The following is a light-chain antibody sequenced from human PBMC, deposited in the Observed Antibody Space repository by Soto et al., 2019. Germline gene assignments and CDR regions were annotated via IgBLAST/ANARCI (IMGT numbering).Light chain of an antibody. CDR1: SSNIGSKS. V-gene: IGLV1-44*01. Sequence: QSVLTQPPSASGTPGQTVTIFCSGSSSNIGSKSVQWCKQLPETAPKLLIYSNNQRPSGVPDRFSGSKSGTSASLAISGLQSEDEAHYYCGAWDDTLNVLVFGGGTKVTVL. CDR3: GAWDDTLNVLV. J-gene: IGLJ2*01. CDR2: SNN.